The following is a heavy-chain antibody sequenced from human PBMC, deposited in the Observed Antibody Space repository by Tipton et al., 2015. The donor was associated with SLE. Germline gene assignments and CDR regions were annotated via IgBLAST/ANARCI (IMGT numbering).Heavy chain of an antibody. Sequence: GSLRLSCAVSGFTFSNNWMAWVRQAPGKGLEWVAHIREDGSEKFYVDSVRGRFALSRDNAKNSLSLHMNNLRAEDTAVYYCVREYQGRFYVNGAFDIWGQGTMVTVSS. CDR2: IREDGSEK. CDR3: VREYQGRFYVNGAFDI. D-gene: IGHD3-10*01. J-gene: IGHJ3*02. CDR1: GFTFSNNW. V-gene: IGHV3-7*01.